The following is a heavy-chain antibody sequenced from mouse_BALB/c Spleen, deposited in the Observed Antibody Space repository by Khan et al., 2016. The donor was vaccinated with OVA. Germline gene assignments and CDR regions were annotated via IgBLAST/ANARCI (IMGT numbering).Heavy chain of an antibody. CDR3: ARGGGGDRFLY. V-gene: IGHV1S137*01. J-gene: IGHJ3*01. CDR2: ISTYYGDA. Sequence: QVQLKESGAELVRPGVSVKISCKGSGYTFTDFTMHWVKQSHAMSLEWIGVISTYYGDADYNQKFKGKATMTVDKSSNTAYMDLVRLTSEDSAIYCCARGGGGDRFLYWGHGTLVTVSA. CDR1: GYTFTDFT.